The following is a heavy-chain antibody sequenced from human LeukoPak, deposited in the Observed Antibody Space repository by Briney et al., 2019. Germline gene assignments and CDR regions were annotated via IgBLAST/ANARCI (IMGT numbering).Heavy chain of an antibody. CDR3: ARLQNVFGIDV. CDR1: GYSFSDYW. J-gene: IGHJ6*04. V-gene: IGHV5-51*01. D-gene: IGHD1-1*01. CDR2: IYPGDSDT. Sequence: GESLKISCKGFGYSFSDYWIAWVRQMPGKGLEWMGIIYPGDSDTRYSPSFQGQVTISADKSISTAYLQRSSLKASDTAMYYCARLQNVFGIDVWGKGTTVTVSS.